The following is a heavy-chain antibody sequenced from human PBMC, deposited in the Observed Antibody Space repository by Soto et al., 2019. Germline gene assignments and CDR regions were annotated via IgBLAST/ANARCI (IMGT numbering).Heavy chain of an antibody. Sequence: ASVKVSCKASGYTFTDYYIHWVRQAPGQGLEYMGWINPNSGGTNYAQKFQGRVTMTRDTSISTAYVEMSRLGSDDTAIYYCATLGAKYFDHWGQGTLVTVPS. J-gene: IGHJ4*02. V-gene: IGHV1-2*02. CDR1: GYTFTDYY. CDR3: ATLGAKYFDH. D-gene: IGHD3-10*01. CDR2: INPNSGGT.